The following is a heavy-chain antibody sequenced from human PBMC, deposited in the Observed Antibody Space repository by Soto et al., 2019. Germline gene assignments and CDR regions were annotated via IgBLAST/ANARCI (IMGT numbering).Heavy chain of an antibody. J-gene: IGHJ5*02. CDR1: GFTFSSYG. V-gene: IGHV3-33*01. CDR2: IWYDGSNK. Sequence: VQLVESGGGVVQPGRSLRLSCAASGFTFSSYGMHWVRQAPGKGLEWVAVIWYDGSNKYYADSVKGRFTISRDNSKNTLYLQMNSLRAEDTAVYYCARDSRGGIYRWFDPWGQGTLVTVSS. D-gene: IGHD3-16*01. CDR3: ARDSRGGIYRWFDP.